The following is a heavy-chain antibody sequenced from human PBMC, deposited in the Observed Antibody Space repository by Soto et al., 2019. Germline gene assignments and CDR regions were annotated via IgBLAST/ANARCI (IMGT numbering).Heavy chain of an antibody. Sequence: SETLSLTCTVSGGSISSGDYYWSWIRQPPGKGLEWIGYIYYSGSTYYNPSLKSRVTISVDTSKNQFSLTVTSVTAADTAVYDCARRIVATETFDDWGQGTLVTVSS. CDR3: ARRIVATETFDD. CDR1: GGSISSGDYY. D-gene: IGHD5-12*01. CDR2: IYYSGST. V-gene: IGHV4-30-4*01. J-gene: IGHJ4*02.